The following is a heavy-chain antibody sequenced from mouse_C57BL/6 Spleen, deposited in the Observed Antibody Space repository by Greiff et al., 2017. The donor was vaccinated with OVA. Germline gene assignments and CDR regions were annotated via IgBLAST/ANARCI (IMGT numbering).Heavy chain of an antibody. CDR3: ARSADRVTTGFDV. Sequence: QVQLQQSGPELVKPGASVKISCKASGYAFSSSWMNWVKQRPGKGLEWIGRIYPGDGDTNYNGKFKGKATLTADKSSSTAYMQLSSLTSEDAAVYFGARSADRVTTGFDVWGTGTTVTVSS. V-gene: IGHV1-82*01. J-gene: IGHJ1*03. CDR2: IYPGDGDT. D-gene: IGHD2-2*01. CDR1: GYAFSSSW.